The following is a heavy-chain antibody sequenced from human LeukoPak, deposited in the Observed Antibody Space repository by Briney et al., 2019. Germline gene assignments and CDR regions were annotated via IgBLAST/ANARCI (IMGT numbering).Heavy chain of an antibody. J-gene: IGHJ4*02. Sequence: PGGSLRLSCAASGFMFSSFGMYWVRQAPGQGLEWVAFIRSDGSHEHYADSVRGRFTISRDNSRNTLYLQMNSLRSEDAAVYYCARDHCSSTSCYFDYWGQGTLVTVSS. V-gene: IGHV3-30*02. CDR1: GFMFSSFG. CDR2: IRSDGSHE. D-gene: IGHD2-2*01. CDR3: ARDHCSSTSCYFDY.